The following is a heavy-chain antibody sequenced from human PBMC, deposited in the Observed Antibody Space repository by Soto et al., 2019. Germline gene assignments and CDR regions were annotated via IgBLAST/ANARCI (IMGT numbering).Heavy chain of an antibody. V-gene: IGHV3-23*01. CDR2: ISGSGGST. J-gene: IGHJ5*02. CDR3: VKDRRSFVHIP. D-gene: IGHD3-3*02. Sequence: GGSLRLSCAASGFTFSSYAMSWVRQAPGKGLEWVSAISGSGGSTYYADSVKGRFTISRDNSKNTLYLQMNSLRAEDAALYYCVKDRRSFVHIPWGQGTLVTVS. CDR1: GFTFSSYA.